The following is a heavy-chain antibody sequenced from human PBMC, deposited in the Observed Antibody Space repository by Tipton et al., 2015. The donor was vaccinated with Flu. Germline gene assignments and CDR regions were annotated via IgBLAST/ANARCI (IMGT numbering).Heavy chain of an antibody. J-gene: IGHJ4*02. Sequence: TLSLTCSVSGGFVSSGSYYWSCVRQPARKGLEWIGRIYTTGMTKYNPSLQSRVTILLDKARNQFSLRLNSLTAADMAIYYCARGRLGEYNDSGCPDSWGRGTQVTVSS. V-gene: IGHV4-61*02. CDR1: GGFVSSGSYY. CDR2: IYTTGMT. D-gene: IGHD3-22*01. CDR3: ARGRLGEYNDSGCPDS.